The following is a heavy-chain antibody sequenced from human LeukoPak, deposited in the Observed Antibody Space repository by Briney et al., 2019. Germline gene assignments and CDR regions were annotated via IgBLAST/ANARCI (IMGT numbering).Heavy chain of an antibody. CDR1: GGSISSYY. Sequence: SSETLSLTCTVSGGSISSYYWSWIRQPPGKGLEWVGYIYYSGSTKYNPSLKSRVTMSVDTSKNQFSLKVGSVTAADTAVYYCARRDYDDSSGYHSSYFDHWGQGTLVTVSS. CDR3: ARRDYDDSSGYHSSYFDH. D-gene: IGHD3-22*01. CDR2: IYYSGST. V-gene: IGHV4-59*08. J-gene: IGHJ4*02.